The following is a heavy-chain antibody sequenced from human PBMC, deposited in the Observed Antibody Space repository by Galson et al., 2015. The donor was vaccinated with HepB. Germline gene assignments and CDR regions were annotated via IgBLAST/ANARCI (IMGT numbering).Heavy chain of an antibody. V-gene: IGHV3-7*01. J-gene: IGHJ6*03. CDR1: GFTFSTYW. CDR2: IKQDGSEK. CDR3: ARSARGDYSYYYYMDV. D-gene: IGHD4-17*01. Sequence: SLRLSCAASGFTFSTYWMSWVRQAPGKGLEWVADIKQDGSEKHYVDSVKGRFTISRDNAKNSLYLQMNSLRAEDTAVYSCARSARGDYSYYYYMDVWGKGTTVTVSS.